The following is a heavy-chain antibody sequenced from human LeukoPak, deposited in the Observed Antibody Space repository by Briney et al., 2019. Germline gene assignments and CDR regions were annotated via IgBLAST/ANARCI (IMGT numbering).Heavy chain of an antibody. CDR3: ARQPAEFNY. Sequence: KSGGSLKLSCAASGFTFTDYYMSWIRQAPGKGLEWIAHISSTGTTLYYADSVKGRFTISRDNAKNSIYLQMNSLRAEDTAVYYCARQPAEFNYWGQGAQVTDSS. CDR1: GFTFTDYY. CDR2: ISSTGTTL. V-gene: IGHV3-11*04. J-gene: IGHJ4*02. D-gene: IGHD2-15*01.